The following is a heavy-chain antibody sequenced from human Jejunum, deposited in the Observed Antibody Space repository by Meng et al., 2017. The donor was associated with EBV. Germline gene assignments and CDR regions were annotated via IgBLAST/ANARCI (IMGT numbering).Heavy chain of an antibody. D-gene: IGHD4-17*01. CDR2: IFYTGNT. CDR3: ARDTNGDYGWVDP. Sequence: VNLHGAVPGLGNPPQTLSLPCDVSGDTLFNGCHYWTWIRQPPGKGLEWIGYIFYTGNTYYNPSLKSRVTISLDISKNQFSLNLTSVTAADTAVYYCARDTNGDYGWVDPWGQGTLVTVSS. J-gene: IGHJ5*02. V-gene: IGHV4-30-4*01. CDR1: GDTLFNGCHY.